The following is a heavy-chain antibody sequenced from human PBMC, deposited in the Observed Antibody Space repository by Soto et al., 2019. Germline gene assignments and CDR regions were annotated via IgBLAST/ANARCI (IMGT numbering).Heavy chain of an antibody. CDR2: IIPIFGAA. V-gene: IGHV1-69*18. J-gene: IGHJ5*02. CDR1: GGSFSSDV. D-gene: IGHD2-2*01. CDR3: SRDPGQDCSTTSCYHRGWFDP. Sequence: QVQLVQSGPEVKKPGSSVKVSCKASGGSFSSDVFSWVRQAPGQGLEWMGRIIPIFGAANYAQKFQDRVTITADEDSSTVSMELSSLTSDDTAVYYCSRDPGQDCSTTSCYHRGWFDPWGQGTLVTVSS.